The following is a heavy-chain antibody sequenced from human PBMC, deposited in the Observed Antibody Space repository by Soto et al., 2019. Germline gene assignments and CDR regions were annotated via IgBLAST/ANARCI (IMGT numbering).Heavy chain of an antibody. CDR3: ARFYASGSYPYDY. Sequence: QVQLVQSGAEVKKPGASVEVSCKASGYTFTTYGISWVRQAPGQGLEWMGWISAYNGNTNYAQNLQGRVTMTTDTSRGTAYMELRGVRSGDAAGYYGARFYASGSYPYDYWGQGTLVTVSS. V-gene: IGHV1-18*01. CDR2: ISAYNGNT. J-gene: IGHJ4*02. CDR1: GYTFTTYG. D-gene: IGHD3-10*01.